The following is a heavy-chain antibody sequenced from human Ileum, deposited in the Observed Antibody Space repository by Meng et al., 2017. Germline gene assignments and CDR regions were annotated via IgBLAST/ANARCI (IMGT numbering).Heavy chain of an antibody. CDR3: ASDY. Sequence: PRVEFGGGXXKPGGPLSLSXAASGFTFSRYRMNWVRQAPGKGLEWVSSISSTSGYIYYADSVKGRFTISRDNAKNSLYLQMNSLRAEDTAVYYCASDYWGQGTVVTVSS. CDR1: GFTFSRYR. V-gene: IGHV3-21*01. J-gene: IGHJ4*02. CDR2: ISSTSGYI.